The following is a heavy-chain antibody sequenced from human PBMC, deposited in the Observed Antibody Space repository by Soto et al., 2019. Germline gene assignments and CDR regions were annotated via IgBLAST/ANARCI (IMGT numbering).Heavy chain of an antibody. Sequence: EVQLVESGEGLVQPGGSLRLSCAGSGFTFSNYEMHWVRQAPGKGLEYVSTISSDGGSTYYADSVKGRFTISRDNSKRTLYLHMGSLRVEDMAVYYCARASNALGVYSDYWGQGTLVTVSS. D-gene: IGHD4-17*01. V-gene: IGHV3-64*02. J-gene: IGHJ4*02. CDR2: ISSDGGST. CDR3: ARASNALGVYSDY. CDR1: GFTFSNYE.